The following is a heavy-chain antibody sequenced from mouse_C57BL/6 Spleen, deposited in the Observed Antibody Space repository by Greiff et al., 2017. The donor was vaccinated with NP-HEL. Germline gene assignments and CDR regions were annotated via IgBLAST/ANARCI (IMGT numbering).Heavy chain of an antibody. CDR3: ARRTGSAWFAY. V-gene: IGHV5-6*01. J-gene: IGHJ3*01. CDR1: GFTFSSYG. Sequence: VQLKESGGDLVKPGGSLKLSCAASGFTFSSYGMSWVRQTPDKRLEWVATISSGGSYTYYPDSVKGRFTISRDNAKNTLYLQMSSLKSEDTAMYYCARRTGSAWFAYWGQGTLVTVSA. CDR2: ISSGGSYT. D-gene: IGHD4-1*01.